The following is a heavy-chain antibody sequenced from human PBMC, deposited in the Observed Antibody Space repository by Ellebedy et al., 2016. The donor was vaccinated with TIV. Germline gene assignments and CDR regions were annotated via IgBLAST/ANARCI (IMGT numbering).Heavy chain of an antibody. CDR2: IYHSGST. V-gene: IGHV4-30-2*05. CDR1: GGSISSGGYS. J-gene: IGHJ5*02. Sequence: SETLSLXCTVSGGSISSGGYSWSWIRQPPGKGLEWIGYIYHSGSTYYNPSLKSRVTISVDTSKNQFSLKLSSVTAADAAVYYCARALKGQFDPWGQGTLVTVSS. CDR3: ARALKGQFDP.